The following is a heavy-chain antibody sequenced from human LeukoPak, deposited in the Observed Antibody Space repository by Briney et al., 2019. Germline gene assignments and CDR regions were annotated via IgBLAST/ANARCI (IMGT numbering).Heavy chain of an antibody. J-gene: IGHJ4*02. CDR2: NNTANSHT. V-gene: IGHV5-51*01. D-gene: IGHD5-18*01. Sequence: GGALEISFKASGYDFPSYSIAWVRPGPGKGGGWRGNNNTANSHTTYSPAFQGQVTMSVDKSITTAYLQLTSLKASDSAMYYCSRHYSYNWFGYWGQGSPVTVSP. CDR3: SRHYSYNWFGY. CDR1: GYDFPSYS.